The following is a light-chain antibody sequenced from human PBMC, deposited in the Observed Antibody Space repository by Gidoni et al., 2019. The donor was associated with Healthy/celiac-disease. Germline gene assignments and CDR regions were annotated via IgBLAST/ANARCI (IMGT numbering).Light chain of an antibody. Sequence: EIVLTQSPGTLSLSPGERATLSCRASQSVSTTYLDWYQQRVGQAPRLLIYAASNRATGIPDRFSGSGSGTDFTLTISRLEPEDFAVYFCHQYGGSPRTFGQGTKVEIK. CDR1: QSVSTTY. CDR3: HQYGGSPRT. V-gene: IGKV3-20*01. J-gene: IGKJ1*01. CDR2: AAS.